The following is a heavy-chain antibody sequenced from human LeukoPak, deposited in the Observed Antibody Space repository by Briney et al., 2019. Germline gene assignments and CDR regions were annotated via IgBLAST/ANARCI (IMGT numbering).Heavy chain of an antibody. CDR2: IYYSGST. CDR1: GGSISSGDYY. CDR3: ARHLRIYGPTHDAFDI. J-gene: IGHJ3*02. D-gene: IGHD3/OR15-3a*01. V-gene: IGHV4-30-4*08. Sequence: SETLSLTCTVSGGSISSGDYYWSWIRQPPGKGLEWIGYIYYSGSTYYNPSLKSRVTISVDTSKNQFSLKLSSVTAADTAVYYCARHLRIYGPTHDAFDIWGQGTMVTVSS.